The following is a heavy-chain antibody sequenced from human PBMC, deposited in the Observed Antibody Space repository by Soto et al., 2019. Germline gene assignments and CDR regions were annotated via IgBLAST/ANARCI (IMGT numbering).Heavy chain of an antibody. CDR1: GYTFTSYG. D-gene: IGHD6-19*01. CDR2: ISAYNGNT. V-gene: IGHV1-18*01. J-gene: IGHJ4*02. CDR3: ARRPGIAVAGTGNYFDY. Sequence: ASVKVSCKASGYTFTSYGISWVRQAPGQGLEWMGWISAYNGNTNYAQKLQGRVTMTTDTSTSTAYMELRSLRSDDTAVYHCARRPGIAVAGTGNYFDYWGQGTLVTVSS.